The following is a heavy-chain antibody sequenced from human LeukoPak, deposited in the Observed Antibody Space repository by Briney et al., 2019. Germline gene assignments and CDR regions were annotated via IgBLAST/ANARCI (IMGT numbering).Heavy chain of an antibody. CDR2: IYYSGNT. CDR1: GGSIRSYY. J-gene: IGHJ4*02. Sequence: PSETLSLTCTVSGGSIRSYYWSWIRQPPGKGLEWIGYIYYSGNTNYNPSLKSRVTISVDTSKNQFSPKLSSVTAADTAVYYCASTGIAAAGTVDYWGQGTLVTVSS. CDR3: ASTGIAAAGTVDY. V-gene: IGHV4-59*01. D-gene: IGHD6-13*01.